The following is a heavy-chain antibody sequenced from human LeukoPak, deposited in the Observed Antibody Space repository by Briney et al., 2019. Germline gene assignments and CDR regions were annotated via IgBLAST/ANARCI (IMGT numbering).Heavy chain of an antibody. Sequence: SETLSLTCTVSGGSISSYYWSWIRQPPGKGLEWIGYIYYSGSTNYNPSLKSRVTISVDTSKNQFSLKLSSVTAADTAVYYCARAYSDWYPHFDYWGQGTLVTVSS. D-gene: IGHD6-19*01. CDR1: GGSISSYY. V-gene: IGHV4-59*01. J-gene: IGHJ4*02. CDR2: IYYSGST. CDR3: ARAYSDWYPHFDY.